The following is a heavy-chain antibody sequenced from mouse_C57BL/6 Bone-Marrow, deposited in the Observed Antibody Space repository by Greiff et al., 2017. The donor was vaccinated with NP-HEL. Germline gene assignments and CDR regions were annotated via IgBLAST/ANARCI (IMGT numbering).Heavy chain of an antibody. CDR1: GFTFSDYG. V-gene: IGHV5-17*01. D-gene: IGHD2-4*01. Sequence: EVKLVESGGGLVKPGGSLKLSCAASGFTFSDYGMHWVRQAPEKGLEWVAYISSGSSTIYYADTVKGRFTISRDNAKNTLFLQMTSLRSEDTAMYYCERRDYDVWFAYWGQGTLVTVSA. CDR3: ERRDYDVWFAY. CDR2: ISSGSSTI. J-gene: IGHJ3*01.